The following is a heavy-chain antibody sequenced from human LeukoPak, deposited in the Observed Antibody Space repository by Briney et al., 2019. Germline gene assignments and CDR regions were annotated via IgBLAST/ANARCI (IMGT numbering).Heavy chain of an antibody. Sequence: GESLKISCKASGYTFTNYWIGWVRQMPGKGLEWMGMIYPDDSDTKYSPSFQGQVTISVDESISTAYLQWSSLKASDTAIYYCARHEVGGDSSRGYEYYYYMDVWGKGTAVTVSS. V-gene: IGHV5-51*01. CDR3: ARHEVGGDSSRGYEYYYYMDV. CDR2: IYPDDSDT. CDR1: GYTFTNYW. D-gene: IGHD3-3*01. J-gene: IGHJ6*03.